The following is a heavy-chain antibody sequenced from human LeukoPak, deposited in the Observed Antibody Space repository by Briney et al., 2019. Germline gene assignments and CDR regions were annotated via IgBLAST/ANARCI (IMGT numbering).Heavy chain of an antibody. V-gene: IGHV1-69*01. J-gene: IGHJ6*03. Sequence: GSSVKVSCKASGGTFISYAISWVRQAPGQGLEWMGGIIPIFGTANYAQKFQGRVTITADESTSTAYMELSSLRSEDTAVYYCARAGCSSTSCYMSYYYYYYMDVWGKGTTVTVSS. CDR3: ARAGCSSTSCYMSYYYYYYMDV. CDR2: IIPIFGTA. D-gene: IGHD2-2*02. CDR1: GGTFISYA.